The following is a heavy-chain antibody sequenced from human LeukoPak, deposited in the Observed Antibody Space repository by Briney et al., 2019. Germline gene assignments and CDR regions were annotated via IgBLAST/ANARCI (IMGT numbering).Heavy chain of an antibody. CDR3: ARSLREYYYDSSGSTDYYYYHGMDV. CDR2: INTNTGNP. V-gene: IGHV7-4-1*02. Sequence: ASVKVSCKASGYTFTSYAMNWVRQAPGQGLEWMGWINTNTGNPTYAQGFTGRFVFSLDTSVSTAYLQISSLKAEDTAVYYCARSLREYYYDSSGSTDYYYYHGMDVWGQGTTVTVSS. CDR1: GYTFTSYA. J-gene: IGHJ6*02. D-gene: IGHD3-22*01.